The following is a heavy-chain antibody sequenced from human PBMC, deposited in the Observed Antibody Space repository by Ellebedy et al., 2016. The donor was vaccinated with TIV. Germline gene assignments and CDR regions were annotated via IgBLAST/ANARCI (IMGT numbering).Heavy chain of an antibody. CDR2: ISWNSGRV. CDR3: VKDKSVSGFSFWFFDL. Sequence: GGSLRLSXAASGFNFADYAMHWVRQAPGKDLEWVSGISWNSGRVNYADSVKGRFTISRDNVNDSLHLQMNSLRPEDTAFYYCVKDKSVSGFSFWFFDLWGRGTLVTVSS. D-gene: IGHD3-22*01. CDR1: GFNFADYA. V-gene: IGHV3-9*01. J-gene: IGHJ2*01.